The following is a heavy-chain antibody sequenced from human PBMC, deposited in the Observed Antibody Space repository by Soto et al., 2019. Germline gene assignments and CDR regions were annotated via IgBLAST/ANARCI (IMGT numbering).Heavy chain of an antibody. J-gene: IGHJ5*02. CDR2: IIPIIGPA. V-gene: IGHV1-69*01. Sequence: QVQLVQSGAEVKRPGSSVKLSCKASGGTFTYYGISWVRQAPGQGLEWMGGIIPIIGPATYAQKFEGRLTIPADQSTSTAYMELSRLGSEDTALXYCARDLGTTIAGPPRRETYGWLDPWGQGXLVTVSS. CDR1: GGTFTYYG. CDR3: ARDLGTTIAGPPRRETYGWLDP. D-gene: IGHD3-22*01.